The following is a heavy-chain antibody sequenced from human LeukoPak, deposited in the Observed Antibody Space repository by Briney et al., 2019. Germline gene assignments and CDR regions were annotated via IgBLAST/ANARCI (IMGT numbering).Heavy chain of an antibody. CDR3: ARTQSQSGSYRYYFGY. CDR1: GASVGSAGYY. V-gene: IGHV4-61*08. CDR2: IYYISNT. Sequence: PSETLSLTCIVSGASVGSAGYYWSWIRQPPGGGLEWIGYIYYISNTNYNPSLKSRVTMSVDPSKNQFSLKLNSVTAADTAVYYCARTQSQSGSYRYYFGYWGQGTLVTVSS. J-gene: IGHJ4*02. D-gene: IGHD1-26*01.